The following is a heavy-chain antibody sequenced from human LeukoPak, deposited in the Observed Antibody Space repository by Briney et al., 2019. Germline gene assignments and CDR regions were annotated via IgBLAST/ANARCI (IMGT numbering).Heavy chain of an antibody. D-gene: IGHD2-15*01. CDR3: ARDRVVVAARRIRYFDY. CDR1: GGSISSSSNY. CDR2: IYYSGST. Sequence: SETLSLTCTVSGGSISSSSNYWGWIRQPPGKGLEWIGSIYYSGSTYYNPSLKSRVTISVDTSKNQFSLKLSSVTAADTAVYYCARDRVVVAARRIRYFDYWGQGTLVTVSS. V-gene: IGHV4-39*07. J-gene: IGHJ4*02.